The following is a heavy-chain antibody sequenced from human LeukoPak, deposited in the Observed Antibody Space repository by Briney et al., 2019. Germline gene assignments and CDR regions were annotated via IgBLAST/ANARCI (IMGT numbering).Heavy chain of an antibody. J-gene: IGHJ4*02. Sequence: GGSLRLSCSASGFTFSTYGMSWVRQAPGKGLEWVSGISGSGGSRFYTDSVKGRFTISRDNSKNTLYLQMNSLRAEDAAVYYCAKDPDSDYWGQGTLVTVSS. CDR2: ISGSGGSR. V-gene: IGHV3-23*01. D-gene: IGHD1-14*01. CDR1: GFTFSTYG. CDR3: AKDPDSDY.